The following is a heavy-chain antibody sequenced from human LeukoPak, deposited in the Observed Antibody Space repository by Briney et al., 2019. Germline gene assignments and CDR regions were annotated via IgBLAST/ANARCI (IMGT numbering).Heavy chain of an antibody. J-gene: IGHJ4*02. Sequence: SETLSLTCTVSGGSISSGGYYWSWIRQPPGKGLEWIGYIYYSGSTYYNPSLKSRVTISVDTSKNQFSLKLSSVTAADTAVYYCARSDYDFWSGVGGFDYWGQGTLVTVSS. CDR2: IYYSGST. CDR3: ARSDYDFWSGVGGFDY. V-gene: IGHV4-30-4*08. D-gene: IGHD3-3*01. CDR1: GGSISSGGYY.